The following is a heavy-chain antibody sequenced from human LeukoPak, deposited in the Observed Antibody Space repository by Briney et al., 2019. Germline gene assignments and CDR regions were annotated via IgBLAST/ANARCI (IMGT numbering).Heavy chain of an antibody. CDR2: INPNSGGT. Sequence: ASVKVSCKASGYAFTGYYMHWVRQAPGQGLEWMGRINPNSGGTNYAQKFQGRVTMTRDTSISTAYMELSRLRPDDTAVYYCARDYSSSSGWFDPWGQGTLVTVSS. V-gene: IGHV1-2*06. CDR1: GYAFTGYY. J-gene: IGHJ5*02. D-gene: IGHD6-6*01. CDR3: ARDYSSSSGWFDP.